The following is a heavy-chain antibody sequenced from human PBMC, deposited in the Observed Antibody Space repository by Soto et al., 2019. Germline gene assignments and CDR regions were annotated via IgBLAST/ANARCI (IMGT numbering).Heavy chain of an antibody. J-gene: IGHJ4*02. V-gene: IGHV3-64*01. D-gene: IGHD1-7*01. CDR1: GFTFSSYD. Sequence: EVQLAESGGGMVQPGGSRRLSCVASGFTFSSYDMHWVRQAPGKGLEYVSSISSNGGTTYYGNSVKGRFTISRGNSKNTLYLQMGSLRAEDMAVYYCVRRVSGNYDYWGQGTLVTVSS. CDR3: VRRVSGNYDY. CDR2: ISSNGGTT.